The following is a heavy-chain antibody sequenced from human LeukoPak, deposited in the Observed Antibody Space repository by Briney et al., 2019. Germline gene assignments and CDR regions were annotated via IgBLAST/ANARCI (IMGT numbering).Heavy chain of an antibody. D-gene: IGHD3-22*01. J-gene: IGHJ6*03. CDR3: ASDSSGSYYYYYYYMDV. CDR2: IIPIFGTA. Sequence: ASVKVSCKASGGTFGSYAISWVRQAPGQGLEWMGGIIPIFGTANYAQKFQGRVTITADKSTSTAYMELSSLRSEDTAVYYCASDSSGSYYYYYYYMDVWGKGTTVTVSS. CDR1: GGTFGSYA. V-gene: IGHV1-69*06.